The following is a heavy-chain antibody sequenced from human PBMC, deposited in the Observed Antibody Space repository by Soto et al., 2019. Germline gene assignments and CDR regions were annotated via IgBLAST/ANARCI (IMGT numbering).Heavy chain of an antibody. V-gene: IGHV3-23*01. CDR2: ITGGGGAT. Sequence: GGSLRLSCAASGFTFSGSAMSWVRRAPGEGLEWVSAITGGGGATYYADSVKGRFTISRDNSKNTLYMQMSSLSPDDTAIYYCANSEQQLDNLDYWGQGTLVTVSS. CDR1: GFTFSGSA. D-gene: IGHD6-13*01. CDR3: ANSEQQLDNLDY. J-gene: IGHJ4*02.